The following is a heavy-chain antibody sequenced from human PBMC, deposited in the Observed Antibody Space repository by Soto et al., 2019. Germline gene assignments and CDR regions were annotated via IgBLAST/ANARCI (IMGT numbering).Heavy chain of an antibody. CDR1: GGTFSSYA. J-gene: IGHJ4*02. CDR3: ARGLPFCSGGSCYLFCGGDCYPPHFDY. Sequence: GASVKVDCKASGGTFSSYAISWVRQAPGQGLEWMGGIIPIFGTANYAQKFQGRVTITADESTSTAYMELSSLRSEDTAVYYCARGLPFCSGGSCYLFCGGDCYPPHFDYWGQGTLVTVSS. CDR2: IIPIFGTA. V-gene: IGHV1-69*13. D-gene: IGHD2-15*01.